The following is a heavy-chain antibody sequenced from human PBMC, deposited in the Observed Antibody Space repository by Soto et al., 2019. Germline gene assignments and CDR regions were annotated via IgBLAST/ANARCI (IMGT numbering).Heavy chain of an antibody. J-gene: IGHJ4*02. CDR2: IYWDDDK. CDR1: GFSLSSVGVG. D-gene: IGHD7-27*01. Sequence: QITLKESGPTLVKPTQTPTLTCSFSGFSLSSVGVGVGWIRQPPGKALEWLALIYWDDDKRYSPSLKSRLTITKDTSKNQVVLTMTNSDPVDTATYYCAHTLDWGEGRFDYWGQGTLVTVSS. CDR3: AHTLDWGEGRFDY. V-gene: IGHV2-5*02.